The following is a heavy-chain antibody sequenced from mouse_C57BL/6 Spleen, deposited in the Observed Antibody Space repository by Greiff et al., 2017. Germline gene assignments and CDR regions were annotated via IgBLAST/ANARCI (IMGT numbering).Heavy chain of an antibody. J-gene: IGHJ1*03. CDR2: ISDGGSYT. Sequence: DVMLVESGGGLVKPGGSLKLSCAASGFTFSSYAMSWVRQTPEKRLEWVATISDGGSYTYYPDNVKGRFTISRDNAKNNLYLQMSHLKSEDTAMYYCSREETMVTGGYFDVWVTGTTVTVSS. CDR1: GFTFSSYA. V-gene: IGHV5-4*01. CDR3: SREETMVTGGYFDV. D-gene: IGHD2-2*01.